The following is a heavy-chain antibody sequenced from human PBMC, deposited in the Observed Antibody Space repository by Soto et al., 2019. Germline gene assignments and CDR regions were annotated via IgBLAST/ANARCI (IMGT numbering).Heavy chain of an antibody. CDR2: ISYDGSNK. CDR1: GFTFSSYA. Sequence: GGSLRLSCAASGFTFSSYAMQWVRQAPVKGLEWVAVISYDGSNKYYADSVKGRFTISRDNSKNTLYLQMNSLRAEDTAVYYCARGLNIAARRIYWGQGTLVTVSS. V-gene: IGHV3-30*04. CDR3: ARGLNIAARRIY. J-gene: IGHJ4*02. D-gene: IGHD6-6*01.